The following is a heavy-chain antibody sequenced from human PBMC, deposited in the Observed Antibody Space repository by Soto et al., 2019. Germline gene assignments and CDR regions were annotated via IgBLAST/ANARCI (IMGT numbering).Heavy chain of an antibody. D-gene: IGHD6-13*01. CDR3: AREVAADGTFREDVFDI. V-gene: IGHV1-69*12. Sequence: QVHLVQSGAEVKKPGSSVKVSCKASGGTFSNHAINWVRQAPGQGLEWMGRIIPIFGTTNYAQKFQGRVTFTADEPTVNAYMELSSLKYDDTTLYDCAREVAADGTFREDVFDIWGQGTLVTVSS. J-gene: IGHJ3*02. CDR2: IIPIFGTT. CDR1: GGTFSNHA.